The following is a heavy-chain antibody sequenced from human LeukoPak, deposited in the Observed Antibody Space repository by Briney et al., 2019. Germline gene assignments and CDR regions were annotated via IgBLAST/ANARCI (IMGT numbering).Heavy chain of an antibody. V-gene: IGHV3-48*04. Sequence: GGSLRLSCAASGFTFSSYSMNWVRQAPGKGLEWVSYISSSSSTIYYADSVKGRFTISRDNAKNSLYLQMNSLRAEDTAVYYCARGLSWLDYWGQGTLVTVSS. CDR3: ARGLSWLDY. CDR1: GFTFSSYS. D-gene: IGHD5-18*01. J-gene: IGHJ4*02. CDR2: ISSSSSTI.